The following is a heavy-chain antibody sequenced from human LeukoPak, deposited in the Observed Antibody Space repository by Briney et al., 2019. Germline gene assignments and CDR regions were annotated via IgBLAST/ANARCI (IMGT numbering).Heavy chain of an antibody. Sequence: PSETLSLTCTVSGGXISSGDYYWSWIRQPPGKGLEWLGYIYYSGSTYYNPSLKSRVTISVDTSKNQFSLKLSSETAADTAVYYCARHGSGSSYYYGMDVWGQGTTVTVSS. CDR2: IYYSGST. CDR3: ARHGSGSSYYYGMDV. D-gene: IGHD3-10*01. V-gene: IGHV4-30-4*01. CDR1: GGXISSGDYY. J-gene: IGHJ6*02.